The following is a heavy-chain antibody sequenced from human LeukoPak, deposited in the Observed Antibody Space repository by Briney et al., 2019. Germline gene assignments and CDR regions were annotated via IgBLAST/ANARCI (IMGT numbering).Heavy chain of an antibody. D-gene: IGHD1-20*01. Sequence: SQTLSLTCAVSGVPISSGGYSWSWLRQPPGQGLEWLGDIYHTGSTDYNPSLKSRLTISLDGSKNQFSLEVTSVTAADTAVYYCARAEYNWNDGAFDIWGQGTMVTVSS. CDR1: GVPISSGGYS. V-gene: IGHV4-30-2*01. J-gene: IGHJ3*02. CDR2: IYHTGST. CDR3: ARAEYNWNDGAFDI.